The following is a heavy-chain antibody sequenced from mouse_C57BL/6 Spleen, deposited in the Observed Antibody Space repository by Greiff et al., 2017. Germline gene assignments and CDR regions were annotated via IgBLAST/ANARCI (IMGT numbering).Heavy chain of an antibody. V-gene: IGHV1-50*01. CDR3: ARLPDY. CDR1: GYTFTSYW. Sequence: QVQLQQPGAELVKPGASVKLSCKASGYTFTSYWMQWVKQRPGQGLEWIGEIDPSDSYTNYNQKFKGKATLTVDTSSNTAYLQLSSLTSEDTAIYYCARLPDYWGQGTTLTVSS. J-gene: IGHJ2*01. CDR2: IDPSDSYT.